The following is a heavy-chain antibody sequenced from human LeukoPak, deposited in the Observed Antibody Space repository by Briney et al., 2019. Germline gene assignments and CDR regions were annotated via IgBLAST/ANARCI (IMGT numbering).Heavy chain of an antibody. CDR3: ARSRSYDFWSGFGRSQYAFDI. CDR2: IYYSGST. V-gene: IGHV4-59*01. Sequence: PSETLSLTCTVSGGSISSYYWSWIRQPPGKGLEWIGYIYYSGSTNYNPSLKSRVTISVDTSKNQFSLKLSSVTAADTAVYYCARSRSYDFWSGFGRSQYAFDIWGQGTMVTVSS. J-gene: IGHJ3*02. CDR1: GGSISSYY. D-gene: IGHD3-3*01.